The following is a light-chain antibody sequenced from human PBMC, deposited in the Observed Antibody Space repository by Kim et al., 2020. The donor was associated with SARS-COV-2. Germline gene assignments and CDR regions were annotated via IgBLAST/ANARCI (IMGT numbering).Light chain of an antibody. CDR3: QQANDLPWT. V-gene: IGKV1-12*02. CDR1: QGIKNW. J-gene: IGKJ1*01. CDR2: SAS. Sequence: DIQMTQSPSSVSASVGDRVNITCRASQGIKNWLAWYQQKPGRAPKLLIYSASTLQTGVPSRFTGSGFGTDFTLTISSLQPEDFASYFCQQANDLPWTFGQGTKVEI.